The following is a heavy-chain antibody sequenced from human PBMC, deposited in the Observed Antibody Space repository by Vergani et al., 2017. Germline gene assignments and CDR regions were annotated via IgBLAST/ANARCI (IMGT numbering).Heavy chain of an antibody. Sequence: QVQVVQSGAEVKKSGASAKVSCKTSGSTFSNYYMHWVRQAPGQGLEWMGIINPSGGRTNYEQKFQGRVTMTRDTSTSTVYMELSSLRSEDTAVYYCARGGGVVVDAPVDYWGQGTLVTVSS. CDR2: INPSGGRT. CDR1: GSTFSNYY. D-gene: IGHD2-8*02. J-gene: IGHJ4*02. V-gene: IGHV1-46*01. CDR3: ARGGGVVVDAPVDY.